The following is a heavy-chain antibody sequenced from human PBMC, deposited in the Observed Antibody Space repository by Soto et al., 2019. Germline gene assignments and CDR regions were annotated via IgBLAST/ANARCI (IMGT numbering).Heavy chain of an antibody. CDR2: ISGSGGST. Sequence: EVQLLESGGGLVQPGGSLRLSCAASGFTFSNYAMSWVRQAPGKGLEWVSGISGSGGSTYYADSVKGRFTISRDNSNNTLYLQMNSLRAEDTAGFNCAKAVRPRMSYYYYMDVWGKGTTVTVSS. D-gene: IGHD3-10*01. V-gene: IGHV3-23*01. CDR3: AKAVRPRMSYYYYMDV. CDR1: GFTFSNYA. J-gene: IGHJ6*03.